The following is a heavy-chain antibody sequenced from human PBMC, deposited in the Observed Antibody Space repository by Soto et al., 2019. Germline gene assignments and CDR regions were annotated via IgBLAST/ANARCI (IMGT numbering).Heavy chain of an antibody. Sequence: PGESLKISCKGSGYSFTSYRIGWVRQMPGKGLEWMGIIYPGDSDTRYSPSFQGQVTISADKSISTAYLQWSSLKASDTAMYYCARPPVRYCSGGSCYWSDYWGQGTLVTVSS. V-gene: IGHV5-51*01. J-gene: IGHJ4*02. CDR1: GYSFTSYR. CDR3: ARPPVRYCSGGSCYWSDY. D-gene: IGHD2-15*01. CDR2: IYPGDSDT.